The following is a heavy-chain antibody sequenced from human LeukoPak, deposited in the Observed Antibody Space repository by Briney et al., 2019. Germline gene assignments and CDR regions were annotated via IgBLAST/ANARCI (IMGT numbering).Heavy chain of an antibody. Sequence: GGSLRLSCAASGFTFSSYWMHWVRQAPGKGLVWVSRINSDGSSTSYADSVKGRFTISRDNSKNTLYLQMNSLRAEDTAVYYCAKAAAIYYYYYMDVWGKGTTVTVSS. CDR2: INSDGSST. CDR3: AKAAAIYYYYYMDV. D-gene: IGHD2-2*01. V-gene: IGHV3-74*01. J-gene: IGHJ6*03. CDR1: GFTFSSYW.